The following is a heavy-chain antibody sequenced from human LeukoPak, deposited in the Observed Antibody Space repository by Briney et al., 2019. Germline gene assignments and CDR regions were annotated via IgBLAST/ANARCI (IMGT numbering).Heavy chain of an antibody. J-gene: IGHJ4*02. CDR3: ARETYDYVWGSYRYTFDY. CDR2: ISYDGSNK. CDR1: GFTFSSYG. D-gene: IGHD3-16*02. V-gene: IGHV3-30*03. Sequence: GRSLRLSCAASGFTFSSYGMHWVRQAPGKGLEWVAVISYDGSNKYYADSVKGRFTISRDNSKNTLYLQMNSLRAEDTAVYYCARETYDYVWGSYRYTFDYWGQGTLVTVSS.